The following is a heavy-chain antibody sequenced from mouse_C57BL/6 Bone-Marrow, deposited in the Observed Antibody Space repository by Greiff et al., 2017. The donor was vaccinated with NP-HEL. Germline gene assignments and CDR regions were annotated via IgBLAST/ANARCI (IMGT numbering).Heavy chain of an antibody. J-gene: IGHJ1*03. CDR3: ARGDDGYYGGYFDV. CDR1: GYSITSGYY. Sequence: ESGPGLVKPSQSLSLTCSVTGYSITSGYYWNWIRQFPGNKLEWMGYISYDGSNNYNPSLKNRISITRDTSKNQFFLKLNSVTTEDTATYYCARGDDGYYGGYFDVWGTGTTVTVSS. D-gene: IGHD2-3*01. CDR2: ISYDGSN. V-gene: IGHV3-6*01.